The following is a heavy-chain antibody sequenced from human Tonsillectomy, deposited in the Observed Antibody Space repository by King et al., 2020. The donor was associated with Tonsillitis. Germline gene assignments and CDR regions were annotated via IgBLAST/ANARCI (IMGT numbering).Heavy chain of an antibody. CDR3: ARDIPVDY. CDR2: LYGGGNT. V-gene: IGHV3-53*01. D-gene: IGHD2-21*01. J-gene: IGHJ4*02. CDR1: GFTVSSNY. Sequence: VQLVESGGGLIQPGGSLRLSCEASGFTVSSNYMSWVRQAPGKGLEWVSVLYGGGNTSYADSVKGRFTISRDNSKNMLYLQMNSLSVEDTALYYCARDIPVDYWGQGTLVTVSS.